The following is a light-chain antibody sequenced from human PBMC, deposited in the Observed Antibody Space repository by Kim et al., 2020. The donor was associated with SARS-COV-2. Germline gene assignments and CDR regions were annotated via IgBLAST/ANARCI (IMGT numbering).Light chain of an antibody. CDR2: NNS. CDR1: SSNIVTGYD. CDR3: QSYDSSLSAGV. V-gene: IGLV1-40*01. J-gene: IGLJ3*02. Sequence: QRVSSACTGSSSNIVTGYDVHWYQQLPETAPKLLIYNNSQRPAGVPDRFSGSNSGTSASLAITGLQAEDEADYYCQSYDSSLSAGVFGGGTKLTVL.